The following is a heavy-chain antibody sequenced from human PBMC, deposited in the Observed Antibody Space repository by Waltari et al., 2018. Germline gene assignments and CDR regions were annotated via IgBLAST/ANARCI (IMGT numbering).Heavy chain of an antibody. CDR2: VSSNGAYI. J-gene: IGHJ5*02. CDR3: ARGGWGFYLDL. Sequence: EVQLMESGGGLVKPGGSLRLSCAASGLRFSPYNMNWVRQAPGKGLEWVSSVSSNGAYIHYADSVRGRFTISRDNAKTSLYLQMNGLRDEDTAVYYCARGGWGFYLDLWGQGALVTVSS. CDR1: GLRFSPYN. D-gene: IGHD7-27*01. V-gene: IGHV3-21*01.